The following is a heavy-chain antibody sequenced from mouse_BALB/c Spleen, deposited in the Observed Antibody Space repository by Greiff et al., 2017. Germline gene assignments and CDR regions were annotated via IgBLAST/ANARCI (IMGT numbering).Heavy chain of an antibody. Sequence: VQLQQSGTVLARPGASVKMSCKASGYTFTSYWMHWVKQRPGQGLEWIGAIYPGNSDTSYNQKFKGKAKLTAFTSTSTAYMGLSSLTNEDSAVYYSTRSGLFYAMDYWGQGTSVTVSS. CDR2: IYPGNSDT. J-gene: IGHJ4*01. CDR3: TRSGLFYAMDY. V-gene: IGHV1-5*01. CDR1: GYTFTSYW. D-gene: IGHD3-1*01.